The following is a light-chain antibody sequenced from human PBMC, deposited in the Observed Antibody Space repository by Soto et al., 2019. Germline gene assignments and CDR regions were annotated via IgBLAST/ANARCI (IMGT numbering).Light chain of an antibody. CDR3: QNHNNAPWT. Sequence: DIQMTQSPSSVSASVGDRVTITCRASQGITNRLAWYQQKPGKAPKLLIYEASSLQSGVPSRISGSGSGTDFTLTISSLQPEDVATYYCQNHNNAPWTFGQGTKVDIK. J-gene: IGKJ1*01. CDR2: EAS. V-gene: IGKV1D-12*01. CDR1: QGITNR.